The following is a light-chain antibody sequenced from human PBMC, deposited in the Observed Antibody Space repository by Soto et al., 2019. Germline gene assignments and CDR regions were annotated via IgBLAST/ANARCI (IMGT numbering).Light chain of an antibody. CDR2: GAS. Sequence: EIVLTQSPGTLSLSPGERATLSCRASQSVNSSYLAWYQQKPGQAPRLLIYGASSRGTSIPDRFSGSGSGTDFTLTISRLEPEDFAVYYCQQYGSSLFFGQETKLEVK. CDR1: QSVNSSY. V-gene: IGKV3-20*01. CDR3: QQYGSSLF. J-gene: IGKJ2*01.